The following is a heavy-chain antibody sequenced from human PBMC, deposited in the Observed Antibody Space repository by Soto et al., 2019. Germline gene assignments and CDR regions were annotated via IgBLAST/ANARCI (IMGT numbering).Heavy chain of an antibody. J-gene: IGHJ4*02. CDR2: ISSSSSTI. CDR1: GFTFSSYS. D-gene: IGHD3-3*01. V-gene: IGHV3-48*01. Sequence: GGSLRLSCAASGFTFSSYSMNWVRQAPGKGLEWVSYISSSSSTIYYADSVKGRFTISRDNAKNSLYLQMNSLRAEETAVYYCARGQDSNVLRFLEWLLVFDYWGQGTLVTVSS. CDR3: ARGQDSNVLRFLEWLLVFDY.